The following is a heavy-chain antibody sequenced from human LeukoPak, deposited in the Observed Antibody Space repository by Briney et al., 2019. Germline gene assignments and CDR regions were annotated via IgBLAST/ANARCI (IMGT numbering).Heavy chain of an antibody. CDR1: GYSFTNYW. V-gene: IGHV5-51*01. J-gene: IGHJ4*02. CDR2: IYPGDSDT. CDR3: ARRPAAYYGSGSSPFSFDY. D-gene: IGHD3-10*01. Sequence: GESLKISRKGSGYSFTNYWIDWVRQMPGKGLEWIGIIYPGDSDTRYSPSFQGQVTISADKSISTAYLQWSSLKASDTAMYYCARRPAAYYGSGSSPFSFDYWGQGTLVTVSS.